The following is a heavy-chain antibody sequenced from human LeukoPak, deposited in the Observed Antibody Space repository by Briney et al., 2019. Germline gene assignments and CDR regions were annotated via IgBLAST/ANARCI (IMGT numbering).Heavy chain of an antibody. CDR3: ARTYGDYGGFDY. CDR2: ISYDGSNK. Sequence: GGSLRLSCAASGFTFSSYAMHWVRQAPGKGLEWVAVISYDGSNKYYADSVKGRFTISRDNSKNTLYLQMNSLRAEDTAVYYCARTYGDYGGFDYWGQGTLVTVSS. D-gene: IGHD4-17*01. V-gene: IGHV3-30*07. CDR1: GFTFSSYA. J-gene: IGHJ4*02.